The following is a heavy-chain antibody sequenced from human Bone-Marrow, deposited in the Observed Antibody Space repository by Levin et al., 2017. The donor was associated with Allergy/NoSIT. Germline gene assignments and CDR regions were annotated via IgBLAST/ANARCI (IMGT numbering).Heavy chain of an antibody. Sequence: GGSLRLSCVVSGFTFSDYYMSWIRQAPGKGLEWLSYISPSGTDIFYAHSLKGRFTISRDNDKNSLHLQMNSLTAEDTAFYYCAREATYGDTTGYKLFDYWGHGTLVAVSS. D-gene: IGHD3-22*01. CDR3: AREATYGDTTGYKLFDY. J-gene: IGHJ4*01. V-gene: IGHV3-11*01. CDR2: ISPSGTDI. CDR1: GFTFSDYY.